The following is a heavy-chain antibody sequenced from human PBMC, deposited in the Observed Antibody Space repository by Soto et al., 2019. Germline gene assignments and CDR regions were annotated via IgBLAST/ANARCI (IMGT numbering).Heavy chain of an antibody. J-gene: IGHJ5*02. Sequence: QVQLAESGGGVLQPGRSLRLSCATSGFVSNDYDIHWVRQAPGKGLAWLASVSYDGNKKYYAESVKGRFTISRDNSKNTLSLQLNSLGAEDTAVYYCSRGIKGGLDAWGPGTLVTVSS. CDR2: VSYDGNKK. CDR1: GFVSNDYD. V-gene: IGHV3-30*03. CDR3: SRGIKGGLDA. D-gene: IGHD2-21*01.